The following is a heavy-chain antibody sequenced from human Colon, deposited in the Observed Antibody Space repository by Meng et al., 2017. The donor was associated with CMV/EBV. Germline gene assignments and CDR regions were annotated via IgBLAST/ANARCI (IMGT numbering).Heavy chain of an antibody. D-gene: IGHD6-19*01. V-gene: IGHV3-23*03. CDR3: AKGWDVAGFDN. Sequence: SCAASGFTFNDYAMSWVRQAPGKGLEWVSVVYGGTGSTYYADSVKGRFTISRENSENTVYLEMNSLRVEDTAIYYCAKGWDVAGFDNWGQGTLVTVSS. J-gene: IGHJ4*02. CDR1: GFTFNDYA. CDR2: VYGGTGST.